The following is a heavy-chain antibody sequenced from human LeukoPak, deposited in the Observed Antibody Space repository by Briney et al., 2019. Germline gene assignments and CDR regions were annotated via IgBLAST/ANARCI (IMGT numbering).Heavy chain of an antibody. V-gene: IGHV1-69*02. J-gene: IGHJ3*02. D-gene: IGHD3-3*01. CDR1: GGTFSSYT. CDR2: IIPILGIA. Sequence: SVKVSCKASGGTFSSYTISWVRQAPGQGLEWMGRIIPILGIANYAQKFQGRVTITADKSTSTAYIELSSLRSEDTAVYYCASLVTIFGVVTHDAFDIWGQGTMVTVSS. CDR3: ASLVTIFGVVTHDAFDI.